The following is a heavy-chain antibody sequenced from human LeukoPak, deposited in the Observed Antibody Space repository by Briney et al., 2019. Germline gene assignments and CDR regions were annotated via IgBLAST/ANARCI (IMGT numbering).Heavy chain of an antibody. V-gene: IGHV3-23*01. CDR3: AKAGGYSSRGIDY. D-gene: IGHD5-12*01. CDR1: GFTFSSYA. CDR2: ISGNGSST. Sequence: LAGGSLRLSCAPSGFTFSSYAMGGVRAPPGEGVEWGSGISGNGSSTYYAASAKGRFTISRDNSKNTLYLQINSLRAEDTAVYYCAKAGGYSSRGIDYWGQGTLVTVSS. J-gene: IGHJ4*02.